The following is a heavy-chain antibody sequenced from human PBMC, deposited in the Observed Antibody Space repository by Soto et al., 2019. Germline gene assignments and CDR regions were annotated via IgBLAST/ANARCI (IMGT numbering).Heavy chain of an antibody. CDR2: IIPIFGTA. J-gene: IGHJ3*02. Sequence: SVQVSCKASGGTFSSYAISWVRQAPGQGLEWMGGIIPIFGTANYAQKFQGRVTITADESTSTAYMELSSLRSEDTAVYYCARDPNLRGAAFEIWGQGTMVTVSS. CDR3: ARDPNLRGAAFEI. V-gene: IGHV1-69*13. D-gene: IGHD3-16*01. CDR1: GGTFSSYA.